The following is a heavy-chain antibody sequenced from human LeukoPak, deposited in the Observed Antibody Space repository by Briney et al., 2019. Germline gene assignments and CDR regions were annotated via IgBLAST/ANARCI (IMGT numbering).Heavy chain of an antibody. CDR2: INHSGST. J-gene: IGHJ4*02. V-gene: IGHV4-34*01. Sequence: SETLSLTCAVYGGSFSGYYWSWIRQPPGKGLEWIGEINHSGSTNYNPSLKSRVIISVDTSKNQFSLKLNSVTTADTAVYYCARKPGYSSGWYLYWGQGTLVTVSS. D-gene: IGHD6-19*01. CDR1: GGSFSGYY. CDR3: ARKPGYSSGWYLY.